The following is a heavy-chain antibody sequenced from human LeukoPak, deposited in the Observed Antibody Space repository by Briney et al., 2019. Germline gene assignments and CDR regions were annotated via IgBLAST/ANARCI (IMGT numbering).Heavy chain of an antibody. D-gene: IGHD1-14*01. J-gene: IGHJ4*02. CDR3: ASRGRYYFDY. V-gene: IGHV3-48*03. CDR1: GFTFSSYE. CDR2: ISSSGSTI. Sequence: GGSLRLSCAASGFTFSSYEMNWVRQAPGKGLEWVSYISSSGSTIYYADSVKGRFTISRDNAKNSLYLQINSLRADDTALYYCASRGRYYFDYWGQGTLVTVSS.